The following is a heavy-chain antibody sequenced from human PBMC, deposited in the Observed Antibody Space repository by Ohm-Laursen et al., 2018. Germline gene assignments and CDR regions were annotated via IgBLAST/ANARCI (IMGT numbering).Heavy chain of an antibody. CDR3: AKYPRRIY. V-gene: IGHV3-23*01. CDR2: ISGSGGST. J-gene: IGHJ4*02. CDR1: GFTFSSFG. Sequence: SLRLSCAASGFTFSSFGMNWVRQAPGKRLEWVSAISGSGGSTYYADSVKGRFTISRDNSKNTLYLQMNSLRAEDTAVYYCAKYPRRIYWGQGTLVTVSS.